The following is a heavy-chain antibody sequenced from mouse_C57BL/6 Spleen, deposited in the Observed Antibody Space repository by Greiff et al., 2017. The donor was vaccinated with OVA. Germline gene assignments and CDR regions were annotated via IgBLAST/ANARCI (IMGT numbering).Heavy chain of an antibody. D-gene: IGHD1-1*02. V-gene: IGHV14-4*01. J-gene: IGHJ2*01. CDR1: GFNIKDDY. CDR2: IDPENGDT. Sequence: EVQLQESGAELVRPGASVKLSCTASGFNIKDDYMHWVKQRPEQGLEWIGWIDPENGDTEYASKFQGKATITADTSSNTAYLQLSSLTSEDTAVYYCTTRGVGYFDYWGQGTTLTVSS. CDR3: TTRGVGYFDY.